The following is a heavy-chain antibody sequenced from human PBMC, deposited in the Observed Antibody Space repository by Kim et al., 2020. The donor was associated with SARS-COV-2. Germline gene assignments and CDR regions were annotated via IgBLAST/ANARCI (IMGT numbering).Heavy chain of an antibody. V-gene: IGHV4-59*08. J-gene: IGHJ3*02. CDR1: GGSISSYY. Sequence: SETLSLTCTVSGGSISSYYWSWIRQPPGKGLEWIGYIYYSGSTNYNPSLKGRVTISVDTSKNQFSLKLSSVTAADTAVYYCARRSLGYCSGGSCYSAFDIWGLGTMVTVSS. CDR2: IYYSGST. CDR3: ARRSLGYCSGGSCYSAFDI. D-gene: IGHD2-15*01.